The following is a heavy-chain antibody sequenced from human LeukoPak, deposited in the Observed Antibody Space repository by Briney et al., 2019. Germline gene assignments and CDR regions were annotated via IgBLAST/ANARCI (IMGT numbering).Heavy chain of an antibody. CDR1: GGSFSGYY. Sequence: KPSETLSLTCAVYGGSFSGYYWSWIRQPPGKGLEWIGEINHSGSTNYNPSLKSRVTISVDTSKNQFSLKLSSVTAADTAVYYCARVRRGMVGYWGQRTLVTVSS. CDR3: ARVRRGMVGY. CDR2: INHSGST. V-gene: IGHV4-34*01. D-gene: IGHD3-10*01. J-gene: IGHJ4*02.